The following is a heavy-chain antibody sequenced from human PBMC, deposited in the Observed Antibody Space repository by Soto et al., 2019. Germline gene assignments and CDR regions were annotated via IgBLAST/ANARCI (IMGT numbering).Heavy chain of an antibody. Sequence: GSLRLSCAASGFTFSSYSMSQVRQAPGKGLEWATSISSSSSYIYYANSVMGRFTISRDNAKNSLYLQTNSLRAEDTAVYYCARDNRDPERHGDYWGQGTLVTVSS. V-gene: IGHV3-21*01. D-gene: IGHD1-1*01. CDR1: GFTFSSYS. CDR2: ISSSSSYI. CDR3: ARDNRDPERHGDY. J-gene: IGHJ4*02.